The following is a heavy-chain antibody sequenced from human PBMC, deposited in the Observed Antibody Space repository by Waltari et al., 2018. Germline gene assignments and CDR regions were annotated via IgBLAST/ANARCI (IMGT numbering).Heavy chain of an antibody. CDR2: ISHSGLT. J-gene: IGHJ4*02. CDR1: VGSIDSADSH. D-gene: IGHD2-21*02. CDR3: VRAVTGTSNYDH. Sequence: QVQLQESGPGLEKPSRTLSLTCTVSVGSIDSADSHSGCIRQPPEKGLEWIGYISHSGLTSYNPSLRSRLTISLDTSKNQFSLNLNSVTAADTAVYYCVRAVTGTSNYDHWGQGTLVTVSS. V-gene: IGHV4-30-4*08.